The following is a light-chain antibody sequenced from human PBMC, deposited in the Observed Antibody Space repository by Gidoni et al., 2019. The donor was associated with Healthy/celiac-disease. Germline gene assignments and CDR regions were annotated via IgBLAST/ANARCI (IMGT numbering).Light chain of an antibody. CDR2: EVS. V-gene: IGLV2-14*01. CDR1: SNDVGGYNY. CDR3: SSYTSSNTVV. J-gene: IGLJ2*01. Sequence: QSALTQPASVPGSPGQSITISCTGTSNDVGGYNYVSWYQQHPGKAPKLMIYEVSNRPSGVSNRFSGSKSGNTASLTISGLQAEDEADYYCSSYTSSNTVVFGGGTKLTVL.